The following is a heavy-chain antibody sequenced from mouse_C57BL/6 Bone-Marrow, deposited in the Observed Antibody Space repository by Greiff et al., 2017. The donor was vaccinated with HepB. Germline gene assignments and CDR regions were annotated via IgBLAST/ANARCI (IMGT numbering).Heavy chain of an antibody. D-gene: IGHD2-5*01. CDR1: GYTFTSYW. V-gene: IGHV1-55*01. CDR3: AREESIVTTNYYAMDY. Sequence: QVQLKQPGAELVKPGASVKMSCKASGYTFTSYWITWVKQRPGQGLEWIGDIYPGSGSTNYNEKFKSKATLTVDTSSSTAYMQLSSLTSEDSAVYYCAREESIVTTNYYAMDYWGQGTSVTVSS. J-gene: IGHJ4*01. CDR2: IYPGSGST.